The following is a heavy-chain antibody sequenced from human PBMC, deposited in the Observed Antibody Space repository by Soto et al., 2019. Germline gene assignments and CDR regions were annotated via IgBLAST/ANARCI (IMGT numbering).Heavy chain of an antibody. Sequence: QVQLQESGPGLVKPSETLSLTCTVSGGSISGGGYYWSWIRQPPGKGLEWIGYTYDSGSTYYNPSLKSRISISIDTSKNQFSLRLTSVTAAETAVYYCAREIIPLTTDWYFDLWGRGTLVTVSS. CDR1: GGSISGGGYY. V-gene: IGHV4-30-4*01. J-gene: IGHJ2*01. D-gene: IGHD4-17*01. CDR2: TYDSGST. CDR3: AREIIPLTTDWYFDL.